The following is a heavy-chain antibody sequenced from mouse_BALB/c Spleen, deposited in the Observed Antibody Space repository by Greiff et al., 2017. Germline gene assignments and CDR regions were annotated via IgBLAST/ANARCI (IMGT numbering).Heavy chain of an antibody. V-gene: IGHV2-6-7*02. CDR3: ARDGNYGSSYWYFEV. J-gene: IGHJ1*01. CDR1: GFSLTGYG. D-gene: IGHD1-1*01. Sequence: VQLQESGPGLVAPSQSLSITCTVSGFSLTGYGVNWVRQPPGKGLEWLGMIWGDGSTDYNSALKSRLSISKDNSKSQVFLKMNSLQTDDTARYYCARDGNYGSSYWYFEVWGAGTTVTVSS. CDR2: IWGDGST.